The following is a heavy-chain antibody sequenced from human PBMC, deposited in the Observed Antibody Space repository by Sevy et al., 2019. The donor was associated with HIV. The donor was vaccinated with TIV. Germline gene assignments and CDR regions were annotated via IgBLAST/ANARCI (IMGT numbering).Heavy chain of an antibody. V-gene: IGHV6-1*01. CDR1: GDSVSSNSVA. J-gene: IGHJ4*02. Sequence: KQSQTLSLTCAISGDSVSSNSVAWNWIRQSPSRGLEWLGRTYYRSTWHNDYAVSVKSRITINPDTSKNQFSLRLNSVTPEDTAVYYCARTTSGWFDYWGQGTPVTVSS. CDR2: TYYRSTWHN. D-gene: IGHD6-19*01. CDR3: ARTTSGWFDY.